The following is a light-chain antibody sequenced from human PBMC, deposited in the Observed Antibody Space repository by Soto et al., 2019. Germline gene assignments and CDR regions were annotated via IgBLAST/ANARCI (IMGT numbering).Light chain of an antibody. J-gene: IGKJ1*01. CDR2: GAS. Sequence: EILLTQSPCTLSLSPGERAPLSCRASQNVDSNYLAWYQQKPGQAPRIIMFGASGRTTGIPERFSGSGSGTDFTLTISRLEPEDFAVYYCQQYGSLSWTFGQGTKVDIK. CDR3: QQYGSLSWT. V-gene: IGKV3-20*01. CDR1: QNVDSNY.